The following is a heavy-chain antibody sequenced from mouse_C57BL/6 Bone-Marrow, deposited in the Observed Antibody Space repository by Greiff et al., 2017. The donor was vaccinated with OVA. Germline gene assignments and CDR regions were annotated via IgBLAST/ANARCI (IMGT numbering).Heavy chain of an antibody. J-gene: IGHJ1*03. Sequence: QVQLKQPGAELVKPGASVKLSCKASGYTFTSYWMHWVKQRPGRGLEWIGRIDPNSGGTKYNEKFKSKATLTVDKPSSTAYMQLSSLTSEDSAVYYCATLITTVVADWYFDVWGTGTTVTVSS. D-gene: IGHD1-1*01. CDR1: GYTFTSYW. CDR3: ATLITTVVADWYFDV. V-gene: IGHV1-72*01. CDR2: IDPNSGGT.